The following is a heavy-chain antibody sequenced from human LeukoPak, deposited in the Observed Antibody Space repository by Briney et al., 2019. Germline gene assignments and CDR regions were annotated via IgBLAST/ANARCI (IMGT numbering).Heavy chain of an antibody. CDR3: ASETRDLVYYYYYGMDV. CDR2: INPSGGST. Sequence: ASVTVSCKASGYTFTSYYMHWVRQAPGQGLEWMGIINPSGGSTSYAQKFQGRVTMTRDTSTSTVYMELSSLRSEDTAVYYCASETRDLVYYYYYGMDVWGQGTTVTVSS. D-gene: IGHD2-15*01. J-gene: IGHJ6*02. CDR1: GYTFTSYY. V-gene: IGHV1-46*01.